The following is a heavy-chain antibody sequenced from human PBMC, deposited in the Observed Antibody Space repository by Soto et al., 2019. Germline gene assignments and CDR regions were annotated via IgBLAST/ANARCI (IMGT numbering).Heavy chain of an antibody. CDR3: ARGLYGSASWCYYGMDV. CDR1: GLTVSGNY. V-gene: IGHV3-53*01. Sequence: PGGSLRLSCAASGLTVSGNYMGWVRQAPGKGLEWVSVIYSDGGTDYADSVKGRFTISRDNSKNTLYLQMNSLRAEDTAVFYCARGLYGSASWCYYGMDVWGQGTTVTVSS. CDR2: IYSDGGT. D-gene: IGHD3-10*01. J-gene: IGHJ6*02.